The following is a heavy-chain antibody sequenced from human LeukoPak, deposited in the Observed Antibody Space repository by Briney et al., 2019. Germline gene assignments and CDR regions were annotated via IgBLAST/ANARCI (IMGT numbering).Heavy chain of an antibody. J-gene: IGHJ4*02. CDR1: GFSFSSYW. CDR2: IKQDGSEK. Sequence: GGSLRLSCAASGFSFSSYWMTWVRQAPGKGLEWVANIKQDGSEKYYVDPVKGRFTISRDNAKNSLYLQMNSLRAEDTAVYYCARVLDSGNYPRPLDYWGQGALVTVSS. V-gene: IGHV3-7*01. D-gene: IGHD1-26*01. CDR3: ARVLDSGNYPRPLDY.